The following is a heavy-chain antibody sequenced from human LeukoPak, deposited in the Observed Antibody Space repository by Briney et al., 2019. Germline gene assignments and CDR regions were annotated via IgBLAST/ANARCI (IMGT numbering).Heavy chain of an antibody. D-gene: IGHD2-15*01. CDR1: GGSISSYY. CDR3: ARVGYCSGGSCIKFDP. J-gene: IGHJ5*02. V-gene: IGHV4-34*01. CDR2: INHSGST. Sequence: SETLSLTCTVSGGSISSYYWSWIRQPPGKGLEWIGEINHSGSTNYNPSLKSRVTISVDTSKNQFSLKLSSVTAADTAVYYCARVGYCSGGSCIKFDPWGQGTLVTVSS.